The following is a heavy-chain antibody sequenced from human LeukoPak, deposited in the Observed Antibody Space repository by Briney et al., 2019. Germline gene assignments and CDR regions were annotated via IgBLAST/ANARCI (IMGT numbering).Heavy chain of an antibody. CDR3: ARNYYGSGSYYYFDY. D-gene: IGHD3-10*01. CDR1: GYTFTSYG. Sequence: ASVKVSXKASGYTFTSYGISWVRQAPGQGLEWMGWISAYNGNTNYAQKLQGRVTMTTDTSTSTAYMELRSLRSDDTAVYYCARNYYGSGSYYYFDYWGQGTLVTVSS. J-gene: IGHJ4*02. CDR2: ISAYNGNT. V-gene: IGHV1-18*01.